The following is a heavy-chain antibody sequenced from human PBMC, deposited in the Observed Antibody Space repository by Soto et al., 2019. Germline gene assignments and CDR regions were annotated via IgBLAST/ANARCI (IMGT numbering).Heavy chain of an antibody. D-gene: IGHD3-10*01. V-gene: IGHV5-51*01. Sequence: GESLKISCKGSGYSFTSYWIGWVRQMPGKGLEWMGIIHPGESDTRYSPSFQGQVTISAGKSISTAYMQWSSLKASDTAMYYCARQAYYYGSGSYYNNWFDPWGQGTLVTVSS. CDR1: GYSFTSYW. J-gene: IGHJ5*02. CDR3: ARQAYYYGSGSYYNNWFDP. CDR2: IHPGESDT.